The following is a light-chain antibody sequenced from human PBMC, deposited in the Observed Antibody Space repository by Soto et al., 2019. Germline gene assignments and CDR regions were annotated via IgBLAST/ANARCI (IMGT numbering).Light chain of an antibody. CDR1: QSVTSDY. CDR2: GAS. CDR3: QHYGYSLFT. Sequence: EIVLTQSPGTLSLSPGERATLSCRASQSVTSDYLAWYQQKPCQAPRLLIHGASNRATGIPDRFSGSGSGTDFTLTISRLEPEDFAVYYCQHYGYSLFTFGPGTKVDIK. V-gene: IGKV3-20*01. J-gene: IGKJ3*01.